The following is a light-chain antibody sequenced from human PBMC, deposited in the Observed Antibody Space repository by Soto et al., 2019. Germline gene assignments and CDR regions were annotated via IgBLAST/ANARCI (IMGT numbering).Light chain of an antibody. CDR1: QSFRGL. CDR3: QQRHIWAIT. V-gene: IGKV3-11*01. Sequence: EVVLTQSPVTLSLSPGERATLSCRASQSFRGLLAWYQQKPGQAPRLLIYDAYNRATGIPPRFSGSGSGTDFTITISSLEPEASAVYYCQQRHIWAITFGQGTRLEIK. J-gene: IGKJ5*01. CDR2: DAY.